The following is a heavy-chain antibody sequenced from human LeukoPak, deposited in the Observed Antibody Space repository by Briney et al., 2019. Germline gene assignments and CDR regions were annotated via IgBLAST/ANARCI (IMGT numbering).Heavy chain of an antibody. CDR2: ISSSSSYI. J-gene: IGHJ3*02. CDR1: GFTFSTYW. V-gene: IGHV3-21*01. D-gene: IGHD3-10*01. Sequence: GGSLRLSCAASGFTFSTYWMHWVRQAPGKGLEWVSSISSSSSYIYYADSVKGRFTISRDNAKNSLYLQMNSLRAEDTAVYYCASTTQILWFGEFHAFDIWGQGTMVTVSS. CDR3: ASTTQILWFGEFHAFDI.